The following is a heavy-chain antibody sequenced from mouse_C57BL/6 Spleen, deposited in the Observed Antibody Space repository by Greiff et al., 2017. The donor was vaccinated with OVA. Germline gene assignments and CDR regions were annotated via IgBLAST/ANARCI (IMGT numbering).Heavy chain of an antibody. CDR2: ISSGGDYI. J-gene: IGHJ3*01. CDR1: GFTFSSYA. Sequence: EVMLVESGEGLVKPGGSLKLSCAASGFTFSSYAMSWVRQTPEKRLEWVAYISSGGDYIYYADTVKGRFTISRDNARNTLYLQMSSLKSEDTAMYYCTRDCNYVRFAYWGQGTLVTVSA. V-gene: IGHV5-9-1*02. D-gene: IGHD2-1*01. CDR3: TRDCNYVRFAY.